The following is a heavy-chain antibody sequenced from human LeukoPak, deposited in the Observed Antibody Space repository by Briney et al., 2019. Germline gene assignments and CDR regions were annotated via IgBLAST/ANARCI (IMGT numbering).Heavy chain of an antibody. CDR1: GFTFSSYG. CDR2: ISYDGSNK. CDR3: AKDTGGYSYGYGDYYYYGMDV. J-gene: IGHJ6*02. D-gene: IGHD5-18*01. Sequence: QAGRSLRLSCAASGFTFSSYGMHWVRQAPGKGLEWVAVISYDGSNKYCADSVKGRFTISRDNSKNTLYLQMNSLRAEDTAVYYCAKDTGGYSYGYGDYYYYGMDVWGQGTTVTVSS. V-gene: IGHV3-30*18.